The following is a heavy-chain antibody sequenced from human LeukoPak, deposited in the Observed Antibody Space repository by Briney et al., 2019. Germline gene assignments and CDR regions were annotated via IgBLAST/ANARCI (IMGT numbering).Heavy chain of an antibody. CDR1: GFIFSSCA. Sequence: GGSLRLSCAASGFIFSSCAMGWVRQAPGKGLEWVSTISASGGTPYLADSVKGRFTISRDNSKNTLYLQMNSLRAADTAVYYCAKGVGDPMGATTHLDYWGQGILVTVSS. CDR3: AKGVGDPMGATTHLDY. CDR2: ISASGGTP. D-gene: IGHD1-26*01. V-gene: IGHV3-23*01. J-gene: IGHJ4*02.